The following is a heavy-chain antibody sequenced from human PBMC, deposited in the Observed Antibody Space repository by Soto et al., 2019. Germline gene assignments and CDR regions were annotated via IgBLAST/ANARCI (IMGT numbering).Heavy chain of an antibody. J-gene: IGHJ4*02. CDR2: IYYSGST. CDR3: ARGYCTNGVCYTVDHFDY. CDR1: GGSISSGDYY. Sequence: KPSETLSLTCTVSGGSISSGDYYWSWIRQPPGKGLEWIGYIYYSGSTYYNPSLKSRVTISVDTSKNQFSLKLSSVTAADTAVYYCARGYCTNGVCYTVDHFDYWGQGTLVTV. V-gene: IGHV4-30-4*01. D-gene: IGHD2-8*01.